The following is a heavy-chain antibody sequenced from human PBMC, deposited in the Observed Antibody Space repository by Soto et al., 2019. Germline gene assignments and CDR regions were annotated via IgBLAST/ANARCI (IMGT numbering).Heavy chain of an antibody. Sequence: GGALRLSCAAPGFTSSRDGMSWVRQAPGKGLEWVSLITDNGGSTYYADSVKGRFTISRDNTKNTLFLQMKSLRAEDTAVYYCAKERATTTAFDYWGQGALVTVSS. CDR3: AKERATTTAFDY. CDR2: ITDNGGST. J-gene: IGHJ4*02. V-gene: IGHV3-23*01. CDR1: GFTSSRDG. D-gene: IGHD4-17*01.